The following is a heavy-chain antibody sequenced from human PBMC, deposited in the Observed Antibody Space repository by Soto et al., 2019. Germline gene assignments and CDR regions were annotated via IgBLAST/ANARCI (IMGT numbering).Heavy chain of an antibody. D-gene: IGHD3-9*01. V-gene: IGHV1-2*04. CDR1: GYTFTGYY. J-gene: IGHJ5*02. CDR2: INPNSGGT. CDR3: ARAPEYDILTGRIQENWFDP. Sequence: GASVKVSCKASGYTFTGYYMHWVRQAPGQGLEWMGWINPNSGGTNYAQKFQGWGTMTRDTSISTAYIELSRLRSDDTAVYYCARAPEYDILTGRIQENWFDPWGQGTLVTVSS.